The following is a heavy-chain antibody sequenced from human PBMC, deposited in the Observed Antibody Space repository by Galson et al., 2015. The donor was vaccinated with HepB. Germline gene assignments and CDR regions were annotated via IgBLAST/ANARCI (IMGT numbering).Heavy chain of an antibody. V-gene: IGHV3-30*18. CDR2: ISYDGSNK. D-gene: IGHD1-14*01. CDR3: AKRPEGGYYMDV. Sequence: SLRLSCAASGFTFSSYGTHWVRQAPGKGLEWVAVISYDGSNKYYADSVKGRFTISRDNSKNTLYLQMNSLRAEDTAVYYCAKRPEGGYYMDVWGKGTTVTVSS. CDR1: GFTFSSYG. J-gene: IGHJ6*03.